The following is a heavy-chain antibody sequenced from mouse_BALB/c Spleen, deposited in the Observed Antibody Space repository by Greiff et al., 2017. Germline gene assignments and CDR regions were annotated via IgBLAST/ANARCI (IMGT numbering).Heavy chain of an antibody. CDR3: ARGGGYGSYYFDY. Sequence: EVQRVESGGGLVKPGGSLKLSCAASGFTFSSYAMSWVRQTPEKRLEWVASISSGGSTYYPDSVKGRFTISRDNARNILYLQMSSLRSEDTAMYYCARGGGYGSYYFDYWGQGTTLTVSS. CDR1: GFTFSSYA. D-gene: IGHD2-10*02. J-gene: IGHJ2*01. CDR2: ISSGGST. V-gene: IGHV5-6-5*01.